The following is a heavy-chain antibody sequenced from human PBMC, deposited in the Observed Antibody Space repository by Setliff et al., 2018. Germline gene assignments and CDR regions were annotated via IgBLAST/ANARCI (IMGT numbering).Heavy chain of an antibody. Sequence: GASVKVSCKASGYTFTSYAMHWVRQAPGQRLEWMGWINAGNGNTKYSQEFQGRVTITRDTSASTAYMELSSLRSEDMAVYYCARDLQDYYDSSAYYRYDYFDPWGPGTLVTVSS. CDR2: INAGNGNT. J-gene: IGHJ5*02. CDR3: ARDLQDYYDSSAYYRYDYFDP. CDR1: GYTFTSYA. V-gene: IGHV1-3*03. D-gene: IGHD3-22*01.